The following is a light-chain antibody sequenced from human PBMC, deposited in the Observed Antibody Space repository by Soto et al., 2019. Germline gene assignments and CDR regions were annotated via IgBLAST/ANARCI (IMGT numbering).Light chain of an antibody. CDR3: YSYTSSVSSV. J-gene: IGLJ1*01. CDR1: SSDVGCYNY. Sequence: QSVLTQPASVSGSPGQSITISCTGTSSDVGCYNYVSWYQQHPGKAPKLMIYDVSNRPSGVSDRFSASKSGNTASLTISGLQAEDEADYYCYSYTSSVSSVFGTGTKVTVL. CDR2: DVS. V-gene: IGLV2-14*01.